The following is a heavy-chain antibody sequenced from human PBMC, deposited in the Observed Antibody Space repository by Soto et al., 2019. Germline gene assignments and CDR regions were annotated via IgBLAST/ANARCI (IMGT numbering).Heavy chain of an antibody. V-gene: IGHV4-30-2*01. CDR1: GDSISSGGYS. Sequence: SETLSLTCAVSGDSISSGGYSWSWIRQPPGKGLEWIGYIYHSGSTYYNPSLKSRVTISVDRSKNQFSLKLSSVTAADTAVYFCARAVAVPADFDYWGQGTLVTVSS. CDR3: ARAVAVPADFDY. J-gene: IGHJ4*02. CDR2: IYHSGST. D-gene: IGHD6-19*01.